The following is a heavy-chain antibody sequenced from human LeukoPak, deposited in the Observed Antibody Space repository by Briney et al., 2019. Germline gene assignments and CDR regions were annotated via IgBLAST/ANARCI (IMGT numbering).Heavy chain of an antibody. D-gene: IGHD3-9*01. CDR2: IFYSGRT. CDR3: ATGTQIREPGY. CDR1: DGSIKDYY. Sequence: SETLSLTCSVSDGSIKDYYWSWIRQPPGKGLEWIGYIFYSGRTNYNPSLKSRLTMSLDTSKNQFSLKLTSVTAADTAVYYCATGTQIREPGYWGQGTPVTVSS. J-gene: IGHJ4*02. V-gene: IGHV4-59*08.